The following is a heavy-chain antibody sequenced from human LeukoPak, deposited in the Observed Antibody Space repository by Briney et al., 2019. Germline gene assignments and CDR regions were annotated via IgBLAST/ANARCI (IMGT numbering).Heavy chain of an antibody. Sequence: ASVKVSVKASGYTLSSYGISWVRQAPGQGLEWMGWISGYNGNTKYAQKVQGRVTMTTDTSTSTAYMELRSLTSDDTAVYYCARTNYYDSSGYYGYFDSSGYYVYFDYWGQGTLVTVSS. J-gene: IGHJ4*02. V-gene: IGHV1-18*01. CDR2: ISGYNGNT. CDR1: GYTLSSYG. D-gene: IGHD3-22*01. CDR3: ARTNYYDSSGYYGYFDSSGYYVYFDY.